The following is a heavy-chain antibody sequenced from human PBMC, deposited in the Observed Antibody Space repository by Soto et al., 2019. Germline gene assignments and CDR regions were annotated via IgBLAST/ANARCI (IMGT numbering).Heavy chain of an antibody. V-gene: IGHV4-30-2*01. CDR1: GGSISSGGYS. J-gene: IGHJ4*02. CDR2: IYHSGST. D-gene: IGHD1-26*01. CDR3: ARDLGGSLDY. Sequence: SETLSLTCTVSGGSISSGGYSWSWIRQPPGKGLEWIGYIYHSGSTYYNPSLKSRVTISVNRSKNQFSQKLSSVTAADTAAYYCARDLGGSLDYWGQGTLVTVSS.